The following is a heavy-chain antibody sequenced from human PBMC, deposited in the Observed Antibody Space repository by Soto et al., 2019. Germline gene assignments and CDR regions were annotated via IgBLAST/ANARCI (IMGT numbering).Heavy chain of an antibody. V-gene: IGHV3-15*01. CDR1: GLKFSDAW. CDR2: IKSVGSGGTR. Sequence: EVQLVESGGDLVKPGGSLRLSCIVSGLKFSDAWMSWVRQVPGKGLEWVGRIKSVGSGGTRDYAAPVRGRFTISRDDSKNTVYLQMYSLKTEDTAMYYCCWCGSINYYFNQWGQGTLVTVSS. CDR3: CWCGSINYYFNQ. D-gene: IGHD2-8*01. J-gene: IGHJ4*02.